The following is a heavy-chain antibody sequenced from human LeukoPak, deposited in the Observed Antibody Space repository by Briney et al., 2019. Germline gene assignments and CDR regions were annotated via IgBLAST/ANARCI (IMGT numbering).Heavy chain of an antibody. Sequence: ASVKVSCKASGGTFSSYAISWVRQAPGQGLEWMGIINPSGGSTSYAQKFRGRVTMTRDTSTSTVYMELSSLRSEDTAVYYCARDSGGSSFDYWGQGTLVTVSS. V-gene: IGHV1-46*01. D-gene: IGHD2-15*01. J-gene: IGHJ4*02. CDR1: GGTFSSYA. CDR2: INPSGGST. CDR3: ARDSGGSSFDY.